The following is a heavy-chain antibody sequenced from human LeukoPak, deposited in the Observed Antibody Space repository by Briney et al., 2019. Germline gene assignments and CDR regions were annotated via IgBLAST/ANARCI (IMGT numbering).Heavy chain of an antibody. Sequence: GGSLRLSCAASGFTFSSYGMHWVRQAPGKGLEWVAVIWYDGSNKYYADSVKGRFTISRDNSKNTLYLQMNSLRAEDTAVYYWARGPPIAAGYWEFGFWGRGNLVTVSS. CDR2: IWYDGSNK. V-gene: IGHV3-33*01. CDR3: ARGPPIAAGYWEFGF. D-gene: IGHD2-21*01. J-gene: IGHJ2*01. CDR1: GFTFSSYG.